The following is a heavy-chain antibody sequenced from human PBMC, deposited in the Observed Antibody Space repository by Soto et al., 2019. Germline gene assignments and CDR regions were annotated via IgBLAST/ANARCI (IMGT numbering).Heavy chain of an antibody. CDR2: IWYDGSDK. V-gene: IGHV3-33*01. CDR3: ARGTGNYYYYMDV. J-gene: IGHJ6*03. Sequence: QVQLVESGGGVVQPGRSLRLSCAASEFTFSTYGMHWVRQAPGKGLEWVALIWYDGSDKYYADSVKGRFTISRDNSKNTLYLQMNSLRAEDTAVYYCARGTGNYYYYMDVWGKGTTVTVSS. CDR1: EFTFSTYG.